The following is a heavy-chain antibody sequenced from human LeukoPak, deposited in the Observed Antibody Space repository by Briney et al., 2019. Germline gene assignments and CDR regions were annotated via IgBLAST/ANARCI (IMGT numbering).Heavy chain of an antibody. D-gene: IGHD1-26*01. CDR2: ISSSSSYI. CDR1: GFTFSSYS. V-gene: IGHV3-21*01. J-gene: IGHJ4*02. Sequence: VGSLRLSCAASGFTFSSYSMKWVRQAPGKGLEWVSSISSSSSYIYYADSVKGRFTISRDNAKNSLYVQMNSLRAEDTAVYYCASVKSDDSGSWFDYWGQGTLVTVSS. CDR3: ASVKSDDSGSWFDY.